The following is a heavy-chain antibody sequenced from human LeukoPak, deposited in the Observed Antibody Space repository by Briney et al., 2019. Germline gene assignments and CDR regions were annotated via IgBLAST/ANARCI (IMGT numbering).Heavy chain of an antibody. CDR2: INHSGST. V-gene: IGHV4-34*01. CDR3: ARSNYDSSGYHEPLDY. J-gene: IGHJ4*02. Sequence: SSETLSLTCAVYGGSFSGYYWSWIRQPPGKGLEWIGEINHSGSTNYNPSLKSRVTISVDTSKNQFSLKLSSVTAADTAVYYCARSNYDSSGYHEPLDYWGQGTLVTVSS. D-gene: IGHD3-22*01. CDR1: GGSFSGYY.